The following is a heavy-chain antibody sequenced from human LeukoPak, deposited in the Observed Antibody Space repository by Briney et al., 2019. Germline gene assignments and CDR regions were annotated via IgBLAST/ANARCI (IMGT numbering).Heavy chain of an antibody. Sequence: GESLRISCKGSGCSFTSYWIGWVRQMPGKGLEWMGIIYPGDSDTRYSPSFQGQVTISADKSISTAYLQWSSLKASDTAMYYCARRADSSSWDGRDYYYYYMDVWGKGTTVTVSS. D-gene: IGHD6-13*01. J-gene: IGHJ6*03. V-gene: IGHV5-51*01. CDR1: GCSFTSYW. CDR3: ARRADSSSWDGRDYYYYYMDV. CDR2: IYPGDSDT.